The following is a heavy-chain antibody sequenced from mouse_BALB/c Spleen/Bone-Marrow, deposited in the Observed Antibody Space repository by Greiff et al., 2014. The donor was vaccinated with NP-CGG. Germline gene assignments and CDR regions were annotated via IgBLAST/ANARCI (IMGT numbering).Heavy chain of an antibody. Sequence: DVMLVESGGGLVQPGGSLRLSCANSGLTFTDYYMSWVRQPPGKALEWLGFIRNKANGYTTEYSASVKGRFTISRDNSQSILYLQMNTLRAEDSATYYCARDNCYVFYGYFDVWGAGPTVTVSS. CDR1: GLTFTDYY. CDR3: ARDNCYVFYGYFDV. D-gene: IGHD1-1*01. V-gene: IGHV7-3*02. CDR2: IRNKANGYTT. J-gene: IGHJ1*01.